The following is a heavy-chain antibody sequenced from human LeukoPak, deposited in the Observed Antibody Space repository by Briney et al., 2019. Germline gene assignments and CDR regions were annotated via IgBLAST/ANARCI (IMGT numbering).Heavy chain of an antibody. CDR2: ISGSGGST. V-gene: IGHV3-23*01. CDR3: AKDWGIAVAGTPNNDY. Sequence: GGSLRLSCAASGFTFSSYEMNWVRQAPGKGLEWVSAISGSGGSTYYADSVKGRFTVSRDNSKNTLYLQMNSLRAEDTAVYYCAKDWGIAVAGTPNNDYWGQGTLVTVSS. D-gene: IGHD6-19*01. CDR1: GFTFSSYE. J-gene: IGHJ4*02.